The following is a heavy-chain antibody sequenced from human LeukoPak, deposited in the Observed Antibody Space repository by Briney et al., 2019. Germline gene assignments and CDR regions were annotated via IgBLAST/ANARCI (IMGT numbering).Heavy chain of an antibody. V-gene: IGHV4-59*01. CDR1: GGSISSYY. CDR2: IYYSGST. Sequence: PSETLSLTCTVSGGSISSYYWSWIRQPPGKGLEWIGYIYYSGSTNYNPSLKSRVTISVDTSKNQFSLKLSSVTAADTAVYYCARVGWYYDSSGYCYYFDYWGQGTLVTVPS. D-gene: IGHD3-22*01. J-gene: IGHJ4*02. CDR3: ARVGWYYDSSGYCYYFDY.